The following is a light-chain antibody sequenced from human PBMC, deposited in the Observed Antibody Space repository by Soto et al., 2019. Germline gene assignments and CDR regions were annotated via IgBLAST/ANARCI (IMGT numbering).Light chain of an antibody. CDR3: QQYYSYPPIP. Sequence: AIRMTQSPSSFSASTGDRVTITCRASQGISSYLAWYQQKPGKAPKHLIYAASTLQSGVPSRFSGSGSGTDFTLTICCLQSEDFSTYYCQQYYSYPPIPFGQGTRLEIK. CDR2: AAS. CDR1: QGISSY. V-gene: IGKV1-8*01. J-gene: IGKJ5*01.